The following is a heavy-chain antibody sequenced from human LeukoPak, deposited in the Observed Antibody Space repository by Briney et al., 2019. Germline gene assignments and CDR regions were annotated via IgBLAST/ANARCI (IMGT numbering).Heavy chain of an antibody. D-gene: IGHD2-2*01. CDR2: ISYDGSNK. V-gene: IGHV3-30*04. CDR3: ARDRPYQLLLSYYYGMDV. J-gene: IGHJ6*04. Sequence: RGSLRLSCAASGFTFSSYAMHWVRQAPGKGLEWVAVISYDGSNKYYADSVKGRFTISRDNSKNTLYLQMNSLRAEDTAVYYCARDRPYQLLLSYYYGMDVWGEGTTVTVSS. CDR1: GFTFSSYA.